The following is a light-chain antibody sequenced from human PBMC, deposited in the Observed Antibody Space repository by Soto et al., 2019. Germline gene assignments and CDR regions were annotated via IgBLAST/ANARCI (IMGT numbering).Light chain of an antibody. CDR2: GAS. V-gene: IGKV3-20*01. CDR3: QQYGSSLLT. Sequence: DIVLTQSPGTLSLSPGERATLFCRASQSVSSSSLAWYQQRPGQPPRLLIYGASSRATGIPDRFSGSGSETDFTLTISRLEPEDFADYYCQQYGSSLLTFGGGTKVEIK. CDR1: QSVSSSS. J-gene: IGKJ4*01.